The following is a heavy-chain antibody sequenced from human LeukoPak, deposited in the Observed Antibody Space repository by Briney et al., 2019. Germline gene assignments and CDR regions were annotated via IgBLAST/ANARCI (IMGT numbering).Heavy chain of an antibody. Sequence: SETLSLTCTVSGGSISSYYWSWIRQPPGKELEWIGYLYYSGSTNYSPSFKSRVTMSVDTSKNQFSLKLNSMTAADTAVYFCARGRYNDYGFDYWGQGTLVTVSS. V-gene: IGHV4-59*01. J-gene: IGHJ4*02. CDR2: LYYSGST. D-gene: IGHD4-17*01. CDR1: GGSISSYY. CDR3: ARGRYNDYGFDY.